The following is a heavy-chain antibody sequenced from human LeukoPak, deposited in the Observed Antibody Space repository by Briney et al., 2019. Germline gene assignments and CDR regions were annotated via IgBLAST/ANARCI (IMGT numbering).Heavy chain of an antibody. V-gene: IGHV1-2*02. J-gene: IGHJ4*02. Sequence: GASVKVSCKASGYTLTGYYMHWVRQAPGQGLEWMGWINPNSGGTNYAQKFQGRVTMTRDTSISTAYMELSRLRSDGTAAYYCARDSDILTGYNYFDYWGQGTLVTVSS. CDR2: INPNSGGT. CDR3: ARDSDILTGYNYFDY. CDR1: GYTLTGYY. D-gene: IGHD3-9*01.